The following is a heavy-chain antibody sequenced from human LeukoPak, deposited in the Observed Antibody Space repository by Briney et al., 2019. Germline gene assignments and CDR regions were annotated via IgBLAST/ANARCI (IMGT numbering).Heavy chain of an antibody. CDR1: GFTFSSYS. CDR2: ISSSSSYI. CDR3: AKGAVSGKVFAGYFDS. V-gene: IGHV3-21*04. D-gene: IGHD1-26*01. J-gene: IGHJ4*02. Sequence: GGSLRLSCAASGFTFSSYSMNWVRQAPGKGLEWVSSISSSSSYIYYADSMRGRVTISRDNSRKTLYLEMNSLRAEDTAVYYCAKGAVSGKVFAGYFDSWGQGLLVTVSS.